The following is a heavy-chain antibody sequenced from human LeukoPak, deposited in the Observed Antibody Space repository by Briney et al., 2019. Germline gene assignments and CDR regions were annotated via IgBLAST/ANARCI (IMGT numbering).Heavy chain of an antibody. Sequence: GGSLRLSCAASGFTFSSYSMNWVRQAPGKGLEWVSYISSSSSTIYYADSVKGRFTISRDNAKNSLYLQMNSLRAEDTAVYYCSLLAVASPQDYWGQGTLVTVSS. V-gene: IGHV3-48*01. CDR2: ISSSSSTI. CDR1: GFTFSSYS. CDR3: SLLAVASPQDY. D-gene: IGHD6-19*01. J-gene: IGHJ4*02.